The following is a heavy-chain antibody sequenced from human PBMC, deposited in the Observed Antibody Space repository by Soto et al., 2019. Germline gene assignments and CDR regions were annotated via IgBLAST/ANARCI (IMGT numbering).Heavy chain of an antibody. CDR3: ARVGDVWFGDRGPMDV. V-gene: IGHV4-59*01. D-gene: IGHD3-10*01. Sequence: QVQLQESGPGLLKPSETLSLTCTVSGGSFRSNYWSWMRQSPGKTLEWIGNIHYNGDTNYNPSLKSRVTISIDKSRNQFSLRVNSVTAADTAVYYCARVGDVWFGDRGPMDVWGQGTTLTVSS. CDR1: GGSFRSNY. J-gene: IGHJ6*02. CDR2: IHYNGDT.